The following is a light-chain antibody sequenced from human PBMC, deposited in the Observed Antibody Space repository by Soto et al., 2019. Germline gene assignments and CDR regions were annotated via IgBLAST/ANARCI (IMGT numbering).Light chain of an antibody. CDR1: QSISSW. CDR2: KAS. J-gene: IGKJ1*01. V-gene: IGKV1-5*03. CDR3: QQYNSYSWT. Sequence: DIQMTQSPSTLSASVGDRVTITCRASQSISSWLAWYQQKPGKAPKLLIYKASSLESGVPPRFSGSGSGTEFTLIISSLQPDYFATYYCQQYNSYSWTFGQGTKVEIK.